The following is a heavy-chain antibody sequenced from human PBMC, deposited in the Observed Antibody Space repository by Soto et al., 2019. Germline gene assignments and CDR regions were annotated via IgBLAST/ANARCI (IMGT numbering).Heavy chain of an antibody. V-gene: IGHV3-43*01. Sequence: EVQLVESGGVVVQPGGSLRLSCAASGFTFDDYTMHWVRQAPGKGLEWVSLISWDGGSTYYADSVKGRFTISRDNSKNSLYLQMNSLRTEDTALYYCAKDKGIAAAGLYYYGMDVWGQGTTVTVSS. J-gene: IGHJ6*02. CDR1: GFTFDDYT. CDR3: AKDKGIAAAGLYYYGMDV. CDR2: ISWDGGST. D-gene: IGHD6-13*01.